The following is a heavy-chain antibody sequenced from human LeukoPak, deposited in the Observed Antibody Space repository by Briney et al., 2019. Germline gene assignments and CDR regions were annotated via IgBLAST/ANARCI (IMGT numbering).Heavy chain of an antibody. D-gene: IGHD3-10*01. CDR2: ISAYNGNT. CDR3: ARDPYYYGSGSYMPFDY. V-gene: IGHV1-18*01. Sequence: ASVKLSCKASGYTFTSYGISWVRQAPGQGLEWMGWISAYNGNTNYAQKLQGRVTMTTDTSTSTAYMELRSLRSDDTAVYYCARDPYYYGSGSYMPFDYWGQGTLVTVSS. J-gene: IGHJ4*02. CDR1: GYTFTSYG.